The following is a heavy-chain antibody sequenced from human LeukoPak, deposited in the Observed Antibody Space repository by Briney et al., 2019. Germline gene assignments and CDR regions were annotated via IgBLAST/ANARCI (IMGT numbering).Heavy chain of an antibody. J-gene: IGHJ4*02. Sequence: GGSLRLSCAASEFTFSSYWMHWVRQAPGKGLEWVAVIWYDGSNKYYADSVKGRFTISRDNSKNTLYLQMNSLRAEDTAVYYCARDRYYYDSSGYYYFILGYWGQGTLVTVPS. CDR3: ARDRYYYDSSGYYYFILGY. CDR2: IWYDGSNK. CDR1: EFTFSSYW. V-gene: IGHV3-33*08. D-gene: IGHD3-22*01.